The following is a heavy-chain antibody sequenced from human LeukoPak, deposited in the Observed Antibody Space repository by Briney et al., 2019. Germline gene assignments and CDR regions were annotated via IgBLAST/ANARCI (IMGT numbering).Heavy chain of an antibody. CDR1: GFTFSSYG. J-gene: IGHJ6*03. Sequence: GGSLRLSCAASGFTFSSYGMHWVRQAPGKGLEWVAFIRYDGSNKYYADSVKGRFTISRDNSKNTLYLQMNSLRAEDTAVYYCAKSAGSGDYGGKPYYYYYMDVWGKGTTVTISS. CDR2: IRYDGSNK. V-gene: IGHV3-30*02. D-gene: IGHD4-23*01. CDR3: AKSAGSGDYGGKPYYYYYMDV.